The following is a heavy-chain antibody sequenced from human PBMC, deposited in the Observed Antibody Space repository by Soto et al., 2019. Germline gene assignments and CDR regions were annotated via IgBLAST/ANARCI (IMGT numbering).Heavy chain of an antibody. V-gene: IGHV3-74*01. CDR3: TTVFEY. Sequence: DVQMVQSGGGLVQPGGSLRLSCAASGFTFNNYWMHWVRQVPGKGLVWVSSIDGVGTGTSYSDSVRGRFTISRDNAENTLSLQMNSLRAEDTAGYYRTTVFEYWGQGTPVTASS. J-gene: IGHJ4*02. CDR1: GFTFNNYW. CDR2: IDGVGTGT.